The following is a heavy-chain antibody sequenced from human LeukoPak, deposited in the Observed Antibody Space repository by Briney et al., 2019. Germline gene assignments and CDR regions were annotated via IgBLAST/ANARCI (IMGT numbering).Heavy chain of an antibody. D-gene: IGHD3-16*01. CDR1: GFTFSDYY. CDR2: IKGIGPTT. V-gene: IGHV3-11*04. Sequence: GGSLRLSCAASGFTFSDYYMSWIRQAPGKGLEWVSIIKGIGPTTYYADSLKGRFTISRDNAKNSLFLQMSSLRADDTAIYYCARAGELRYMDVWGKGTAVTVSS. J-gene: IGHJ6*03. CDR3: ARAGELRYMDV.